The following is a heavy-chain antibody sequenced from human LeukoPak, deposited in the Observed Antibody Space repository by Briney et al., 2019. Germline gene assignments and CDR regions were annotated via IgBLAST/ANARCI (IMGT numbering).Heavy chain of an antibody. V-gene: IGHV3-30-3*01. CDR1: GFTFSSYA. D-gene: IGHD3-9*01. J-gene: IGHJ4*02. CDR3: ANRPQYYDILTGYYPPFDY. CDR2: ISYDGSNK. Sequence: GGSLRLSCAASGFTFSSYAMHWVRQAPGKGLEWVAVISYDGSNKYYADSVKGRFTISRDNSKNTLYLQMNSLRAEDTAVYYCANRPQYYDILTGYYPPFDYWGQGTLVTVSS.